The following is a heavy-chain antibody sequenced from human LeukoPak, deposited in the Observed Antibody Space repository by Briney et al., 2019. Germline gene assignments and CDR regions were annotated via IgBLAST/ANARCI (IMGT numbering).Heavy chain of an antibody. J-gene: IGHJ4*02. V-gene: IGHV3-23*01. Sequence: PGGSLRLSCAASGFTFSSHAMSWVRQAPGKGLEWVSAVSGSGSNTYYADSVKGRLTISRDNSKNTLYLQLNSLRAEDAAVYYCAKGGRVGFDYWGQGTLVTVSS. CDR3: AKGGRVGFDY. CDR2: VSGSGSNT. D-gene: IGHD1-26*01. CDR1: GFTFSSHA.